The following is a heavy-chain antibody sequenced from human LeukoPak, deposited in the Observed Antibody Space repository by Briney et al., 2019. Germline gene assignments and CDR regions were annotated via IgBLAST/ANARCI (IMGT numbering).Heavy chain of an antibody. Sequence: ASVKVSCKVSGYTFTDYYMHWVQQAPGKGLEWMGLVDPEDGETIYAEKFQGRVTITADTSTDTAYMELSSLRSEDTAVYYCAPARRGQYDFWGGSQDGYWGQGTLVTVSS. CDR3: APARRGQYDFWGGSQDGY. V-gene: IGHV1-69-2*01. J-gene: IGHJ4*02. D-gene: IGHD3-3*01. CDR1: GYTFTDYY. CDR2: VDPEDGET.